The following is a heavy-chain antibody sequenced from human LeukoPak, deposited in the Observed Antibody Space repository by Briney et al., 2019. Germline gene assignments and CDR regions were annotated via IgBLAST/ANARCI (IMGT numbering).Heavy chain of an antibody. J-gene: IGHJ3*02. D-gene: IGHD5-12*01. CDR2: ISSSGSTI. V-gene: IGHV3-11*01. CDR3: ARDPSVATNLDAFDI. Sequence: GGSLRLSCAASGFTFSDYYMSWIRQAPGKGLEWVSYISSSGSTIYYADSVKGRFAISRDNAKNSLYLQMNSLRAEDTAVYYCARDPSVATNLDAFDIWGQGTMVTVSS. CDR1: GFTFSDYY.